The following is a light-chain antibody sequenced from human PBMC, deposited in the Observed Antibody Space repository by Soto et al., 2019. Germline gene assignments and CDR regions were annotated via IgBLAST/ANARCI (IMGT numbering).Light chain of an antibody. J-gene: IGKJ4*01. Sequence: EIVLTQSPATLSLSPGERATLSCRASQSVSSYLAWYQQNPGQAPRLLIYDASNRATGIPARLSGSGSGKDFALTISSIEPEDFGVYYCQQRSNWPPTVGGGTKVEIK. CDR3: QQRSNWPPT. CDR2: DAS. CDR1: QSVSSY. V-gene: IGKV3-11*01.